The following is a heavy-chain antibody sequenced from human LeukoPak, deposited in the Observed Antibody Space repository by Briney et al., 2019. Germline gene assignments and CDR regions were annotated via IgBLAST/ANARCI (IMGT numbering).Heavy chain of an antibody. J-gene: IGHJ4*02. Sequence: PSETLSLTCTVSGGSISSGGYYWSWIRQHPGKGLEWIGYIYYSGSTYYNPSLKSRVTISVDTSKNQFSLKLSSVTAADTAVYYCTRDRGQWRVDYWGQGTLVTVSS. CDR3: TRDRGQWRVDY. V-gene: IGHV4-31*03. D-gene: IGHD6-19*01. CDR1: GGSISSGGYY. CDR2: IYYSGST.